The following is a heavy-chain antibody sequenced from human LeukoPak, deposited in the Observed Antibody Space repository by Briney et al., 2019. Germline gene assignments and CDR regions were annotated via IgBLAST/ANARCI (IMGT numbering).Heavy chain of an antibody. V-gene: IGHV3-23*01. J-gene: IGHJ4*02. Sequence: PGGSLRLSCAASGFTFSSYAMSWVRQAPGKGLEWVSAISGSGGSTYYADSVKGRFTISRDNSKNTLYLQRNSLRAEDTAVYYCAKVGEPYGSGSYYVDYWGQGTLVTVSS. CDR3: AKVGEPYGSGSYYVDY. CDR1: GFTFSSYA. D-gene: IGHD3-10*01. CDR2: ISGSGGST.